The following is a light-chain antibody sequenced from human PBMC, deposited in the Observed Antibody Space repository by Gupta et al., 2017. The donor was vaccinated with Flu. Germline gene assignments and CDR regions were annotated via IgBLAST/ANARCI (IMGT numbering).Light chain of an antibody. CDR1: SSDVGGYNY. CDR2: EVS. J-gene: IGLJ1*01. V-gene: IGLV2-14*01. Sequence: ALTQPAPVSRSPGQSITISCTGTSSDVGGYNYVSWYQQHPGKAPKLMIYEVSNRPSGVSNRFSGSKSGNTASLTISGLQAEDEADYYCSSYTSSSTLYVFGTGTKVTVL. CDR3: SSYTSSSTLYV.